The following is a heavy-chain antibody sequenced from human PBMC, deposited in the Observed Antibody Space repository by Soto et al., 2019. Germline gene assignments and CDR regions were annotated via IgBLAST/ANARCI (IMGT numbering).Heavy chain of an antibody. CDR3: ASDLKVLIKWFHP. Sequence: ASVKVSCKASGYTFTGYYMHWVRQAPGQGLEWMGWVNPNSGGTNYAQKFQGRVTMTRDTSISTAYMELSRLRSDDTAVYYCASDLKVLIKWFHPWGQGTVATFST. J-gene: IGHJ5*02. V-gene: IGHV1-2*02. CDR1: GYTFTGYY. CDR2: VNPNSGGT. D-gene: IGHD2-21*01.